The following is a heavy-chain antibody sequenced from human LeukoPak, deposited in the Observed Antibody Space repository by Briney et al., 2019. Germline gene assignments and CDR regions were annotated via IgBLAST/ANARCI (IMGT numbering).Heavy chain of an antibody. CDR2: IYYSGST. J-gene: IGHJ4*02. CDR1: GGSISSSSYY. V-gene: IGHV4-39*01. D-gene: IGHD3-22*01. CDR3: ARLTDYYDSSGYYSSFDY. Sequence: SETLSLTCTVSGGSISSSSYYWGWIRQPPGKGLEWIGSIYYSGSTYYNPSLKSRVTISVDTSKNQFSLKLSSVTAADTAVYYCARLTDYYDSSGYYSSFDYWGQGTLATVSS.